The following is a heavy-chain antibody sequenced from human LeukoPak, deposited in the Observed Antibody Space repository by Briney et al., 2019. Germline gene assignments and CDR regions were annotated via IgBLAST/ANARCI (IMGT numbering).Heavy chain of an antibody. D-gene: IGHD3-22*01. J-gene: IGHJ4*02. Sequence: SVKVSCTASGGTFSSYDISWVRQAPGQGLEWMGGIIPIFGTANYAQKFQGRVTITADESTSTAYMELSSLRSEDTAVYYCAREWGPDDSSGWYGPNGNDYWGQGTLVTVSS. CDR2: IIPIFGTA. V-gene: IGHV1-69*13. CDR3: AREWGPDDSSGWYGPNGNDY. CDR1: GGTFSSYD.